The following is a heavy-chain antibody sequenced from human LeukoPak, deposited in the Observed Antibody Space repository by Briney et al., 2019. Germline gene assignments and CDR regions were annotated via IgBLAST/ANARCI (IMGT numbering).Heavy chain of an antibody. CDR1: GFTLSSHE. D-gene: IGHD3-9*01. CDR3: ATDQRYAFDY. Sequence: GGSLRLSCAASGFTLSSHEMNWVRQAPGKGLEWISNIRTTAEGAKYAYYADSVKGRVTISRDDGKNTLYLHMNSVRDDDTAVYYCATDQRYAFDYWGQGILVTVSS. CDR2: IRTTAEGAKYA. V-gene: IGHV3-48*02. J-gene: IGHJ4*02.